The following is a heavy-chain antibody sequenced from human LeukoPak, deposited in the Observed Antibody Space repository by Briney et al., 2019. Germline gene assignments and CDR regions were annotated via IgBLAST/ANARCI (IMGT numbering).Heavy chain of an antibody. CDR2: ISSSSSYI. CDR3: ASQVRSMDV. CDR1: GFTVSSNY. D-gene: IGHD1-26*01. J-gene: IGHJ6*02. V-gene: IGHV3-21*01. Sequence: GGSLRLSCAASGFTVSSNYMNWVRQAPGKGLEWVSSISSSSSYIYYADSVKGRFTISRDNAKNSLYLQMNSLRAEDTAVYYCASQVRSMDVWGQGTTVTVSS.